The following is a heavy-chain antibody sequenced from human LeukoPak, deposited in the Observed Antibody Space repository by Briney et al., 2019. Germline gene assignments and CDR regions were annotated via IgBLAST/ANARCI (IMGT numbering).Heavy chain of an antibody. V-gene: IGHV4-4*02. CDR1: GGSISSSNW. D-gene: IGHD5-12*01. CDR2: IYHSGST. Sequence: PSETLSLTCAVSGGSISSSNWWSWVRQPPGKGLEWIGEIYHSGSTNYNPSLKSRVTISVDKSKNQFSLKLSSVTAADTAVYYCASDSGYVSKGFDYWGQGTMVTVSS. J-gene: IGHJ4*02. CDR3: ASDSGYVSKGFDY.